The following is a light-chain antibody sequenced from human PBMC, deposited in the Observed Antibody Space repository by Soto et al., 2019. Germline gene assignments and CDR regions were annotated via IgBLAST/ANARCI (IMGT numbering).Light chain of an antibody. CDR1: SSDIGAYNY. CDR2: EAS. J-gene: IGLJ1*01. Sequence: QSVLTQPASVSGSPGQSITISCTGSSSDIGAYNYVSWYQQHPGKVPKLIIYEASKRPSGISSRFSGSKSGNTASLTISGLQAEDEADYYCSSWARSLYVFGSGTKVTVL. CDR3: SSWARSLYV. V-gene: IGLV2-14*01.